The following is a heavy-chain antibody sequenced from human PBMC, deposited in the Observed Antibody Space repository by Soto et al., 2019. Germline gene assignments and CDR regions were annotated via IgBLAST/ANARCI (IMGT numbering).Heavy chain of an antibody. J-gene: IGHJ4*02. CDR3: TSLGDYGDYDY. V-gene: IGHV4-59*08. CDR2: IYYSGST. Sequence: PSETLSLTCTVSGGSISSYYWSWIRQPPGKGLEWIGYIYYSGSTNYNPSLKSRVTISVDTSKNQFSLKLSSVTAADTAVYYCTSLGDYGDYDYWGQGTLVTVSS. CDR1: GGSISSYY. D-gene: IGHD4-17*01.